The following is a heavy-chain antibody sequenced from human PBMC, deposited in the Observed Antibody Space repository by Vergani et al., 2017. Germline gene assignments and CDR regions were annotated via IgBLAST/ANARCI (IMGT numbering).Heavy chain of an antibody. J-gene: IGHJ4*02. D-gene: IGHD3-10*01. CDR1: GSTVSGNY. Sequence: LQLVESGGGLVQPGGSLRLSCAASGSTVSGNYMTWVRQAPGKGLEWIGSIYYSGSTYYNPSLKSRVTISVDTSKNQFSLKLSSVTAADTAVYYCARRTTMVRGVLEIARYYFDYWGQGTLVTVSS. V-gene: IGHV4-39*01. CDR3: ARRTTMVRGVLEIARYYFDY. CDR2: IYYSGST.